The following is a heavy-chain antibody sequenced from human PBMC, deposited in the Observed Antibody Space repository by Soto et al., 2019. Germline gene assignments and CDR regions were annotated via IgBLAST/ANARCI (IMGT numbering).Heavy chain of an antibody. CDR1: GFTFSSYA. Sequence: GGSLRLSCAASGFTFSSYAMSWVCQAPGKGLEWVSAISGSGGSTYYADSVKGRFTISRDNSKNTLYLQMNSLRAEDTAVYYCATEPRIYDSKDYWGQGTLVTVSS. D-gene: IGHD3-22*01. CDR3: ATEPRIYDSKDY. V-gene: IGHV3-23*01. J-gene: IGHJ4*02. CDR2: ISGSGGST.